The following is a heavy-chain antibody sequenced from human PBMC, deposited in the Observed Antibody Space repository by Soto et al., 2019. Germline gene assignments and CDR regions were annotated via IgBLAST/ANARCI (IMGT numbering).Heavy chain of an antibody. J-gene: IGHJ6*02. D-gene: IGHD4-17*01. V-gene: IGHV1-18*01. CDR3: ARHGVTTAVGYYYGMDV. Sequence: QVQLVQSGAEVKKPGASVKVSCKASGYIFTSYGISWVRQAPGQGLEWMGWISSYNGNTNYAQKLQGRVTMITDTSTNTAYLELRSLRSDDTAVYYCARHGVTTAVGYYYGMDVWGQGTTVTASS. CDR2: ISSYNGNT. CDR1: GYIFTSYG.